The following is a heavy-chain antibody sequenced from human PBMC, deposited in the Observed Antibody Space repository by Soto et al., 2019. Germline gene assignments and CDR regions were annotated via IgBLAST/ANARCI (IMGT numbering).Heavy chain of an antibody. CDR2: INHSGST. J-gene: IGHJ4*02. Sequence: QVQLQQWGAGLLKTSETLSLTCAVYGGSFSGYYWSWIRQPPGKGLEWIGEINHSGSTNYNPSLKSRVTISVDTSKNQFSLKLSSVTAADTAVYYCAIANCSGGSCYPFDYWGQGTLVTVSS. CDR1: GGSFSGYY. CDR3: AIANCSGGSCYPFDY. V-gene: IGHV4-34*01. D-gene: IGHD2-15*01.